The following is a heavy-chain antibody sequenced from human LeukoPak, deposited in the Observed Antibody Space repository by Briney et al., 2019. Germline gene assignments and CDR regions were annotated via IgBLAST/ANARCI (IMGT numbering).Heavy chain of an antibody. CDR3: AKDKSDSESQIDY. D-gene: IGHD1-26*01. CDR2: ISWNTNSI. J-gene: IGHJ4*02. V-gene: IGHV3-9*01. CDR1: GFTFDDYA. Sequence: SGGSLRLSCAASGFTFDDYAMHWVRHAPGKGLEWVSGISWNTNSIDYADSVKGRFTISRDNAKNSLYLQMNSLRAEDTALYYCAKDKSDSESQIDYWGQGTLVTVSS.